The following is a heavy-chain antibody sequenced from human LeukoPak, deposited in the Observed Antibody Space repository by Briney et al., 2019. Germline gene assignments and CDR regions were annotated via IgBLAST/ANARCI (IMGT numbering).Heavy chain of an antibody. CDR2: MNPNSGNT. D-gene: IGHD3-3*01. J-gene: IGHJ6*03. V-gene: IGHV1-8*03. Sequence: ASVKVSCKASGYTFTSYDINWVRQATGQGLEWMGWMNPNSGNTGYAQKFQGRVTITRNTSISTAYMELSSLRSEDTAVYYCARGQDFWSGYYYYYMDAWGKGTTVTVSS. CDR3: ARGQDFWSGYYYYYMDA. CDR1: GYTFTSYD.